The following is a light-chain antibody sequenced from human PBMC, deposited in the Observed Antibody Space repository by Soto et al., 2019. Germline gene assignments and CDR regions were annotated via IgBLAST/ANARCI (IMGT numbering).Light chain of an antibody. J-gene: IGKJ2*01. Sequence: EIVMTQSPATLSVSPGERATLSCRASQSISTELAWYQQKPGQPPRLLIYSASTRATGVPARFTGSGSGSEFTRTISQLQAEDCAVYSCQQGENWPHTFGQGTRLEI. CDR3: QQGENWPHT. CDR1: QSISTE. V-gene: IGKV3-15*01. CDR2: SAS.